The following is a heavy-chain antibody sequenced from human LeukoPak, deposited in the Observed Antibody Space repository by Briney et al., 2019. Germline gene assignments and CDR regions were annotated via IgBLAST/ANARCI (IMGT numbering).Heavy chain of an antibody. CDR3: ARGKGYDILTGPQPNYYYYYMDV. V-gene: IGHV4-61*02. D-gene: IGHD3-9*01. CDR1: GDSISSGDYY. CDR2: ISSSGST. J-gene: IGHJ6*03. Sequence: SETLSLTCTVSGDSISSGDYYWSWIRQPAGKGLEWIGRISSSGSTNYNPSLKSRVTISVDTSKNQFSLKLSSVTAADTAVYYCARGKGYDILTGPQPNYYYYYMDVWGKGTTVTVSS.